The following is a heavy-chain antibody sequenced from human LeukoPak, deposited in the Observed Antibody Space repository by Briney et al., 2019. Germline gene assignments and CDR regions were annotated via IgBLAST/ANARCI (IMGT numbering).Heavy chain of an antibody. D-gene: IGHD3-10*01. CDR3: AGGMVRGVIGDY. CDR1: GYTFTSYA. V-gene: IGHV1-3*03. CDR2: INAGNGNT. J-gene: IGHJ4*02. Sequence: ASVKVSCKASGYTFTSYAMHWVRQAPGQRLEWMGWINAGNGNTKYSQEFQGRVTITRDTSASTAYMELGSLRSEDMAVYYCAGGMVRGVIGDYWGQGTLVTVSS.